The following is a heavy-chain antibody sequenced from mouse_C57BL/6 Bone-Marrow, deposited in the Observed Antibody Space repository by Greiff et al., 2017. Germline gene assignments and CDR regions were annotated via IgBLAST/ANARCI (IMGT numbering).Heavy chain of an antibody. CDR3: ARPLMDY. Sequence: EVQLQESGGDLVKPGGSLKLSCAASGFTFSSYGMSWVRQTPDKRLEWVATISSGGSYTYYPDSVKGRFTISRDNAKNTLYLQMSSLKSEDTAMYYCARPLMDYWGQGTSVTVSS. J-gene: IGHJ4*01. V-gene: IGHV5-6*01. CDR2: ISSGGSYT. CDR1: GFTFSSYG.